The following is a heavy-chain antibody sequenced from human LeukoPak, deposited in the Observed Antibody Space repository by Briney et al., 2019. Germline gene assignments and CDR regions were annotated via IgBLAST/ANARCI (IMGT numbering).Heavy chain of an antibody. CDR3: ARDREAVRPSHYHYYMDV. Sequence: SETLSLTCSVSGDSISSNYWIWIRQSPGKGLEWIGDIHYRGRTTYNPSLKSRVDMSLDTYKNQFSLRLSSVTAADTAVYYCARDREAVRPSHYHYYMDVWGKGTTVTVS. V-gene: IGHV4-59*01. CDR2: IHYRGRT. D-gene: IGHD6-6*01. CDR1: GDSISSNY. J-gene: IGHJ6*03.